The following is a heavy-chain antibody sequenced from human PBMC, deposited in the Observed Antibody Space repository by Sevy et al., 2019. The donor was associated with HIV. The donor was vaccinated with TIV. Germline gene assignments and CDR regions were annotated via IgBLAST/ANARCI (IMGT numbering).Heavy chain of an antibody. D-gene: IGHD3-10*01. CDR2: IYPGDSDT. CDR1: GYSFTSYW. V-gene: IGHV5-51*01. J-gene: IGHJ6*02. Sequence: GESLKISCKGSGYSFTSYWIGWVRQMPGKGLEWMGIIYPGDSDTRYSPSFQGQVTISADKFISTAYLQWSSLKASDTAMYYCARNYGSGSYYDYYYGMDVWGQGTTVTVSS. CDR3: ARNYGSGSYYDYYYGMDV.